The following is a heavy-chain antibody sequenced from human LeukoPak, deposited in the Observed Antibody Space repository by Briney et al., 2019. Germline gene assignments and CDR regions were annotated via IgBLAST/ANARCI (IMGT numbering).Heavy chain of an antibody. J-gene: IGHJ6*02. V-gene: IGHV3-23*01. CDR3: AKANCGSECFYIMDV. CDR1: GFTSSNFA. Sequence: GGSLRLSCAAYGFTSSNFAMNWVRQAPGKGLECVSSISGSTGRTYYADSVKGRFTISRDGSKNTVYLEMNNLRAEDTALYFCAKANCGSECFYIMDVWGQGTMVTVSS. CDR2: ISGSTGRT. D-gene: IGHD3-16*01.